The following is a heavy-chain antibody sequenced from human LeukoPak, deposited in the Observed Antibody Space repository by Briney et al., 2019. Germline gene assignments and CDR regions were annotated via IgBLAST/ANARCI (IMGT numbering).Heavy chain of an antibody. CDR3: ARYPRYYYGSGQTDSNL. CDR1: GITLSNYG. CDR2: IYYSGST. V-gene: IGHV4-39*07. Sequence: GSLRLSCAVSGITLSNYGMTWVRQAPGKGLEWIGSIYYSGSTYYNPSLKSRVTISADTSKNQFSLKLSSVTAADTAVYYCARYPRYYYGSGQTDSNLWGQGTLVTVSS. J-gene: IGHJ5*02. D-gene: IGHD3-10*01.